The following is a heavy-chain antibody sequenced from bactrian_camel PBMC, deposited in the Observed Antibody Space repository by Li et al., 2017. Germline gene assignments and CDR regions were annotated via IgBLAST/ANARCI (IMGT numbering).Heavy chain of an antibody. Sequence: HVQLVESGGGSVQAGGSVRLSCAASGYTFNTYSWFRQAPGPEREGVAAIDTGDGSTTYAGSVKGRFTISKDDDILYLQMNDLKPDDTAMYYSAAATFASCAWRPGAHDFYLWGRGTQVTVS. D-gene: IGHD2*01. J-gene: IGHJ6*01. V-gene: IGHV3S26*01. CDR2: IDTGDGST. CDR1: GYTFNTYS. CDR3: AAATFASCAWRPGAHDFYL.